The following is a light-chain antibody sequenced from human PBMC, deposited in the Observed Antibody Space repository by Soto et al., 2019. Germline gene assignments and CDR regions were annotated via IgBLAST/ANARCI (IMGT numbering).Light chain of an antibody. CDR3: CSYAGSYSWV. J-gene: IGLJ3*02. Sequence: QSALTQPRSVSGSPGQSVTISCTGTSSDVGGSQHVSWYQQFPGKAPKLLIYDVNERPSGVPNRFSGSKSDNTASLTISGLQAEDEADYYCCSYAGSYSWVFGGGTKLTVL. V-gene: IGLV2-11*01. CDR2: DVN. CDR1: SSDVGGSQH.